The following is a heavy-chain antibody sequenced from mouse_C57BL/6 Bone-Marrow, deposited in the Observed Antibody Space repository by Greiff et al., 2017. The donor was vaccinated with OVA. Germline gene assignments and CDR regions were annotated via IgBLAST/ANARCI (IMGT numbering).Heavy chain of an antibody. V-gene: IGHV5-6*01. J-gene: IGHJ3*01. CDR3: ARSRYYGSSPFAY. CDR1: GFTFSSYG. CDR2: ISSGGSYT. D-gene: IGHD1-1*01. Sequence: EVKLVESGGDLVKPGGSLKLSCAASGFTFSSYGMSWVRQTPDKRLEWVATISSGGSYTYYPDSVKGRFTISRDNAKNTLYLQMSSLKSEDTAMYYCARSRYYGSSPFAYWGQGTLVTVSA.